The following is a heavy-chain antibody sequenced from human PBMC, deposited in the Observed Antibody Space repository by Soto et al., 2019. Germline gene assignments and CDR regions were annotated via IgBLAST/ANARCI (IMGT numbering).Heavy chain of an antibody. Sequence: QITLKESGPTLVKPTQTLTLTCTFSGFSLSTGGVGVGWIRQPPGKALEWLALIYWNDDQRFSPSRKSRLTITKYTSRNQVVLTMTNMDPVDTGTYYCVRDTSGWRWLPDVWGQGTSVTVSS. D-gene: IGHD2-21*01. V-gene: IGHV2-5*04. CDR3: VRDTSGWRWLPDV. J-gene: IGHJ6*02. CDR2: IYWNDDQ. CDR1: GFSLSTGGVG.